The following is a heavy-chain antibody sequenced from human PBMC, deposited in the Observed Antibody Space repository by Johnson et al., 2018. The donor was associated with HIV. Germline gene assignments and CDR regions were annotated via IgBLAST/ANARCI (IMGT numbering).Heavy chain of an antibody. CDR1: GFTFSSYW. V-gene: IGHV3-7*01. CDR3: AKDMRQWELLDAFDI. D-gene: IGHD1-26*01. Sequence: VQLVESGGGLVQPGGSLRLSCAASGFTFSSYWMSWVRQAPGKGLEWVANIKQDGSEKYYVDSVKGRITISRDNSKNTLYLQMNSLRAEDTDVYYCAKDMRQWELLDAFDIWGQGTMVTVSS. CDR2: IKQDGSEK. J-gene: IGHJ3*02.